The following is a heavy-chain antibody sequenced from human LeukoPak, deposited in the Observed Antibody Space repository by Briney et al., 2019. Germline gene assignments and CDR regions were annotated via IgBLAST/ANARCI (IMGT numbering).Heavy chain of an antibody. J-gene: IGHJ4*02. V-gene: IGHV3-49*03. CDR2: IRSKAYGGTT. CDR3: TRDTLLRYFDWFVPFDY. CDR1: GFTFGDYA. D-gene: IGHD3-9*01. Sequence: GGSLRLSCIASGFTFGDYAMSWFRPAPGKGLEWVGFIRSKAYGGTTEYAASVKGRFTISRDDSKSIAYLQMNSLKTEDTAVYYCTRDTLLRYFDWFVPFDYWGQGTLVTFSS.